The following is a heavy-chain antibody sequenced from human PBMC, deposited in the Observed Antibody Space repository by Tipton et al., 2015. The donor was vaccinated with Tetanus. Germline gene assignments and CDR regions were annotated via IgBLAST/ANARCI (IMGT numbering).Heavy chain of an antibody. CDR2: FYPGDSDT. CDR1: GYTFISYW. Sequence: QSGAEVKKAGESLKISCKGFGYTFISYWIGWVRQTPGKGLEWMGIFYPGDSDTRYSPSFQGQVTISADKSIGTAYLQWNSLKASDTAMYYCVRTDSGSFTAGPQDWGQGTLVTVS. V-gene: IGHV5-51*01. D-gene: IGHD1-26*01. CDR3: VRTDSGSFTAGPQD. J-gene: IGHJ1*01.